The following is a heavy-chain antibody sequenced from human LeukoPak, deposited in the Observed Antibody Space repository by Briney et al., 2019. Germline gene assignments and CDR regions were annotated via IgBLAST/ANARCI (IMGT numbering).Heavy chain of an antibody. CDR1: GLTFSTSA. V-gene: IGHV3-23*01. CDR3: AKMGSAPYYDHFDYFDY. CDR2: ISGSGVTT. J-gene: IGHJ4*02. D-gene: IGHD3-10*01. Sequence: PGGSLRLSCGASGLTFSTSAMSRVRQAPGKGLEWVSGISGSGVTTYYADSVKGRFTISRDNSENTVYLQMDSLRAEDTALYYCAKMGSAPYYDHFDYFDYWGQGTLVTVSS.